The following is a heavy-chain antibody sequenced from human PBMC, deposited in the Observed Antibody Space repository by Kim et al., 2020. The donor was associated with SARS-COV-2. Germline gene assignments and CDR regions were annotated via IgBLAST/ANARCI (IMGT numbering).Heavy chain of an antibody. D-gene: IGHD3-3*01. Sequence: SETLSLTCAVSGGSISSSNWWSWVRQPPGKGLEWIGEIYHSGSTNYNPSLKSRVTISVDKSKNQFSLKLSSVTAADTAVYYCARDRRGYYTVGMDVWGQGTTVTVSS. CDR2: IYHSGST. CDR1: GGSISSSNW. J-gene: IGHJ6*02. V-gene: IGHV4-4*02. CDR3: ARDRRGYYTVGMDV.